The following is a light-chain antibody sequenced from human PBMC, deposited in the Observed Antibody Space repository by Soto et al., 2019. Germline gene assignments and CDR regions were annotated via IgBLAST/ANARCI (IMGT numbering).Light chain of an antibody. CDR2: AAS. CDR1: QSISSY. V-gene: IGKV1-39*01. Sequence: DIQMTQSPSSVSASVGDRVTITCRASQSISSYLNWYQQKPGKAPKLLIYAASSLQSGVPSRFSGSGSGTDFTLIISSLQPEDFATYYCQQSYSTPRTFGQGTKV. J-gene: IGKJ1*01. CDR3: QQSYSTPRT.